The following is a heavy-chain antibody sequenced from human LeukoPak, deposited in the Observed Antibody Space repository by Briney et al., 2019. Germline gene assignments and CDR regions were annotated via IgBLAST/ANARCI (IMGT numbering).Heavy chain of an antibody. Sequence: GGSLRLSCAASGFTFSSYWMSWVRQAPGKGLEWVANIKQDGSEKYYVDSVEGRFTISRDNAKNSLYLQMNSLRAEDTAVYYCARKYDFWSGYHTPPWSYYYYYMDVWGKGTTVTVSS. J-gene: IGHJ6*03. V-gene: IGHV3-7*01. CDR1: GFTFSSYW. CDR3: ARKYDFWSGYHTPPWSYYYYYMDV. D-gene: IGHD3-3*01. CDR2: IKQDGSEK.